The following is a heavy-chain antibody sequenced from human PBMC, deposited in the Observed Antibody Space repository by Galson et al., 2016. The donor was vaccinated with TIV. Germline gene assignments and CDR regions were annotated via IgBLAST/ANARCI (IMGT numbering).Heavy chain of an antibody. CDR1: GASITSKSYY. V-gene: IGHV4-39*07. CDR3: AKEGYSYRLS. CDR2: IYYSGNS. J-gene: IGHJ4*02. D-gene: IGHD5-18*01. Sequence: SETLSLTCSVSGASITSKSYYWGWIRQPPGKGLEWIESIYYSGNSYYNPSLKSRVAMSLDTSKNQFSLNLMSVTAADTAVYYCAKEGYSYRLSWGQGILVTVSS.